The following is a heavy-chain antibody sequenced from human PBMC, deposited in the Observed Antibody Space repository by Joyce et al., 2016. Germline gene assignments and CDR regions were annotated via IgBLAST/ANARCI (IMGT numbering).Heavy chain of an antibody. D-gene: IGHD4-17*01. Sequence: QVQLQESGPGLVKPSQTLSLTCTVSGGSISSGGYYWSWIRQHPGKGLEWIGSIYYSGSAYYNPSLKSRVTISVDTSKNQFSLKLSSVSAADTAMFYCARMTTVTTYYFDYWGREPWSPSPQ. CDR1: GGSISSGGYY. V-gene: IGHV4-31*03. CDR3: ARMTTVTTYYFDY. CDR2: IYYSGSA. J-gene: IGHJ4*02.